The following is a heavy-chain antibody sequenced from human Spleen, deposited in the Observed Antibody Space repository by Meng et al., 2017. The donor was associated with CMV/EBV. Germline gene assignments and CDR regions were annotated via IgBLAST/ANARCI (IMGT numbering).Heavy chain of an antibody. J-gene: IGHJ4*02. V-gene: IGHV3-30*02. CDR1: GCTFSSDA. D-gene: IGHD3-22*01. Sequence: LVEAGGGVVQPGRSRRYSCAVSGCTFSSDAMHWVRQAPGKGLEWVAFIRYDGSNKYYADSVKGRFTISRDNSKNTLYLQMNSLRAEDTAVYYCAKLGLFHYYDSSGPPADFDYWGQGTLVTVSS. CDR3: AKLGLFHYYDSSGPPADFDY. CDR2: IRYDGSNK.